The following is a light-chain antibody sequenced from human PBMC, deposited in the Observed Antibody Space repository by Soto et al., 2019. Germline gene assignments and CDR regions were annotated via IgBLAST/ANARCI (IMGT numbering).Light chain of an antibody. CDR1: SSNIGSNY. V-gene: IGLV1-47*01. Sequence: QAVVTQPPSASGTPGQRVTISCSGSSSNIGSNYVYWYQQFPGSAPKLLIYRNDQRPSGVPDRFSGSKSGTSASLAISGPRSEDEADYYCAAWDDSLSAVVFGGGTTHTVL. J-gene: IGLJ2*01. CDR3: AAWDDSLSAVV. CDR2: RND.